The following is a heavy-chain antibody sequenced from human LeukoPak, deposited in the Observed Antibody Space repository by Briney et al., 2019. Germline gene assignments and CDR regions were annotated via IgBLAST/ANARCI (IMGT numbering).Heavy chain of an antibody. CDR1: VFTFSSYA. Sequence: PGGSLRLTCAASVFTFSSYAMSGVGQAPGKGGAWVSAISGSGGSTYYAHSVKGRFTISRDNSKNTLYLQMNSLRAEDTAVYYCARRSCSSTSCYRGYYYGSGSFYFDYWGQGTLVTVSS. CDR2: ISGSGGST. J-gene: IGHJ4*02. CDR3: ARRSCSSTSCYRGYYYGSGSFYFDY. D-gene: IGHD2-2*02. V-gene: IGHV3-23*01.